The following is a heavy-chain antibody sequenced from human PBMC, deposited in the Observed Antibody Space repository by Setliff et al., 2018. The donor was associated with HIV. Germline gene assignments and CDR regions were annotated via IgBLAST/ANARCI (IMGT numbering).Heavy chain of an antibody. J-gene: IGHJ1*01. CDR3: ARQVSGSSGYYYPLHIHH. CDR2: IYYIGST. CDR1: GGTISSSNCY. D-gene: IGHD3-22*01. Sequence: PSETLSLTCTVSGGTISSSNCYWGWIRQPPGKGLEWIGSIYYIGSTLYNPTLKSRVTISVDTSKNQFSLKLNSVTAADTAVYYGARQVSGSSGYYYPLHIHHWGQGTLVTVSS. V-gene: IGHV4-39*01.